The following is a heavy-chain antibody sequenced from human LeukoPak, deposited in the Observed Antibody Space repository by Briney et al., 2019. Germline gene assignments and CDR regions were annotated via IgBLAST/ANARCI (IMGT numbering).Heavy chain of an antibody. CDR3: ARVGRKSRVVDIVRKKETGYYYYMDV. D-gene: IGHD2-15*01. CDR1: GYSISSGYY. V-gene: IGHV3-11*04. CDR2: ISSSGSTI. J-gene: IGHJ6*03. Sequence: LSLTCTVSGYSISSGYYWGWIRQPPGKGLEWVSYISSSGSTIFYADSVKGRFTISRDNAKNSLYLQMNSLRAEDTAVYYCARVGRKSRVVDIVRKKETGYYYYMDVWGKGTTVTVSS.